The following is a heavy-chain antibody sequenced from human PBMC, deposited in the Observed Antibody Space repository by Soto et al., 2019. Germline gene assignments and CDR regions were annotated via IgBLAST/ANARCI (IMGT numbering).Heavy chain of an antibody. D-gene: IGHD3-10*01. Sequence: QVQLQESGPGLVKPSETLSLTCTVSGGSIRSYYWSWIRQPPGKGLKWIGYIYYSGSTNYNPSLKSRVTISVDTSKNQFPLKLSSVTAADTAVYYCARRGGSGFDYWGQGTLVTVSS. V-gene: IGHV4-59*08. J-gene: IGHJ4*02. CDR2: IYYSGST. CDR1: GGSIRSYY. CDR3: ARRGGSGFDY.